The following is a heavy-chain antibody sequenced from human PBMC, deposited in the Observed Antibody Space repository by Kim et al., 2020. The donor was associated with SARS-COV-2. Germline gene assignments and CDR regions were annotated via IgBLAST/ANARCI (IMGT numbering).Heavy chain of an antibody. D-gene: IGHD3-9*01. J-gene: IGHJ6*02. Sequence: GGSLRLSCAASRFTFTTYHMNWVRQAPGKGLEWVSSISFSGTYIYYADSVRGRFTISRDNAKDSLYLQMKSLRAEDTAVYYCARFDGNGLDGWGVGTS. V-gene: IGHV3-21*01. CDR1: RFTFTTYH. CDR3: ARFDGNGLDG. CDR2: ISFSGTYI.